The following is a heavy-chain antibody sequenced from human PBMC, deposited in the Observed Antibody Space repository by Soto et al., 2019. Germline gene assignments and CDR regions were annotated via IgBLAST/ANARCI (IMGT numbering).Heavy chain of an antibody. CDR1: GFTANSVY. D-gene: IGHD5-12*01. CDR2: IYYDGST. CDR3: TRDQSGYDYI. Sequence: VQVVESGGGLVQPGGSLTLSCAASGFTANSVYMSWVRQAPGKGLQWVSLIYYDGSTLYADSVKGRFTISRDNSKNTLYLQMNSLRAEDTAVYYCTRDQSGYDYIWGQGTLVTVSS. V-gene: IGHV3-66*01. J-gene: IGHJ4*02.